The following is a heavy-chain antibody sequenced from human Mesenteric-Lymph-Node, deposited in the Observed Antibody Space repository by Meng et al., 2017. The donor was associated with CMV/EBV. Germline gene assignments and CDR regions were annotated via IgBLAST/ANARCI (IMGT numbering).Heavy chain of an antibody. CDR3: AKHFHTYYYDSSGYFDAFDI. CDR2: INPTSGDT. CDR1: GYTFGSYY. V-gene: IGHV1-46*01. Sequence: ASVKVSCKASGYTFGSYYIHWLRQAPGQGLEWMVIINPTSGDTISAQEFQGRVTVTRDTSTSTVYMELRSLRSDDTAVYYCAKHFHTYYYDSSGYFDAFDIWGQGSMVTVSS. D-gene: IGHD3-22*01. J-gene: IGHJ3*02.